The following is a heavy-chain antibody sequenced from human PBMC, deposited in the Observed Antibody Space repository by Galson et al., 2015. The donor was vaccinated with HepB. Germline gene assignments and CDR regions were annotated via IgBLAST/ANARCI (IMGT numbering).Heavy chain of an antibody. CDR1: GDSVSSNSAA. Sequence: CAISGDSVSSNSAAWNWIRQSPSRGLEWLGRTYYRSKWYNDCAVSVKSRITITPDTSKNQFSLQLNSVTPEDTAVYYCARAKATQYYFDYWGQGTLVTVSS. CDR3: ARAKATQYYFDY. J-gene: IGHJ4*02. V-gene: IGHV6-1*01. CDR2: TYYRSKWYN.